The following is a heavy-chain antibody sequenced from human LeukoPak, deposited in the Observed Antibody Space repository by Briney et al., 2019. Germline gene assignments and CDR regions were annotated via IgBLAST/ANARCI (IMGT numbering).Heavy chain of an antibody. CDR3: ARSPGYYFDY. D-gene: IGHD6-13*01. V-gene: IGHV4-59*01. Sequence: PSETLSLTRTVSGGSISGYYWSWIRQPPGKGLEWIAYIYYSGSTNYNPSLKSRVTISVDRSKNQCSLKVNSVTAADTAVYYCARSPGYYFDYWGQGTLVTVSS. CDR2: IYYSGST. CDR1: GGSISGYY. J-gene: IGHJ4*02.